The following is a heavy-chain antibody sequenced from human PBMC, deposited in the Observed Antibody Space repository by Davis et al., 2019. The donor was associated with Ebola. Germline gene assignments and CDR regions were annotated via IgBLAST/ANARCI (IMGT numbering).Heavy chain of an antibody. D-gene: IGHD3-3*01. CDR1: GGTFSSYA. V-gene: IGHV1-8*02. CDR2: MNPNSGNT. J-gene: IGHJ4*02. CDR3: ARSYYDFWSGYCFDY. Sequence: ASVKVSCKASGGTFSSYAISWVRQATGQGLEWMGWMNPNSGNTGYAQKFQGRVTMTRNTSISTAYMELSSLRSEDTAVYYCARSYYDFWSGYCFDYWGQGTLVTVSS.